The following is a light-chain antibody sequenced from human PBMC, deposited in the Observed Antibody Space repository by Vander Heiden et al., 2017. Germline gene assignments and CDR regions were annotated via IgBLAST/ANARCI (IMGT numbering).Light chain of an antibody. CDR2: LNSDGSH. CDR3: QTWDAGIVV. CDR1: SGHSNYA. V-gene: IGLV4-69*01. Sequence: QLVLTQSPSASASLGASVKVTCTLSSGHSNYAIAWHQQQPEKGHRYLMKLNSDGSHNKGDGIPDRFSGSSSGTERYLTISSLQSEDEADYYCQTWDAGIVVFGGGTKLTVL. J-gene: IGLJ2*01.